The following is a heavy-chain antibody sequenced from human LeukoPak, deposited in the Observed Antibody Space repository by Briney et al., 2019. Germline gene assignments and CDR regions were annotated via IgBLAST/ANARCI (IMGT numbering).Heavy chain of an antibody. D-gene: IGHD2-2*01. J-gene: IGHJ6*02. V-gene: IGHV4-34*01. CDR2: INHSGST. Sequence: KPSETLSLTCAVYGGSFSGYYWSWIRQPPGKGLEWIGEINHSGSTNYNPSLKSRVNISVDMSKNQISLKLSSVTAADTAVYYCARGPPAKPGTGYYYGMDAWGQGTTVTVSS. CDR1: GGSFSGYY. CDR3: ARGPPAKPGTGYYYGMDA.